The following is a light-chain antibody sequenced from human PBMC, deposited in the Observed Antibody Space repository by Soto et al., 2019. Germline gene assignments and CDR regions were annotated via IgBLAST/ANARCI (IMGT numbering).Light chain of an antibody. Sequence: DIVMTQTPLSSPVTLGQPASISCRSSQRLVHTDGNTYFNWLQQRPGQPPRLLLYKVSTRFSGVPDRFSGSGAGTDFTRTISRVEAEDVGVYYCMQTTQFPWTFGQGTKLEIK. J-gene: IGKJ1*01. CDR2: KVS. CDR3: MQTTQFPWT. CDR1: QRLVHTDGNTY. V-gene: IGKV2-24*01.